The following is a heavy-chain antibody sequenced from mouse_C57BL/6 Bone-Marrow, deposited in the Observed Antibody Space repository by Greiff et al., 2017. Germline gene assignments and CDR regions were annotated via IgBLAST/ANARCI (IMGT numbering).Heavy chain of an antibody. CDR2: ISDGGSYT. CDR3: ARDPYYYGSSPLFDY. D-gene: IGHD1-1*01. J-gene: IGHJ2*01. Sequence: DVKLVESGGGLVKPGGSLKLSCAASGFTFSSYAMSWVRQTPEKRLEWVATISDGGSYTYYPDNVKGRFTISRDNAKNNLYLQKSHLKSEDTAMYYCARDPYYYGSSPLFDYWGQGTTLTVSS. CDR1: GFTFSSYA. V-gene: IGHV5-4*01.